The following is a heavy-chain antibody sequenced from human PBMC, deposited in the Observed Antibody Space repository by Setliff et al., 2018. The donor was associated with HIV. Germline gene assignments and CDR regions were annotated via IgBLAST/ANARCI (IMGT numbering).Heavy chain of an antibody. CDR1: GYTFTTYA. CDR2: INAGNDNT. J-gene: IGHJ5*02. CDR3: ARGSEVESSGWFDP. V-gene: IGHV1-3*01. Sequence: ASVKVSCKASGYTFTTYAIHWVRQAPGQRLEFMGWINAGNDNTKYSQRFQGRVTITIDTSASTAYMELSSLRSEDTAVYYCARGSEVESSGWFDPWGQGTLVTVSS.